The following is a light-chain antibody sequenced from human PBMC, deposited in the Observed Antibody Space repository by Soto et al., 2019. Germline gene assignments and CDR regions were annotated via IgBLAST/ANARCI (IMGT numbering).Light chain of an antibody. CDR1: QSISTW. Sequence: DIQMTQSPSTLSASIGDRVTITCRASQSISTWLAWYQQRPGQAPQLLIYDVSTLAGGVPSRFSGSGSGTEFTLTISSLQPDDFATYYCQQYNANFGPGTKVDIK. J-gene: IGKJ3*01. CDR3: QQYNAN. CDR2: DVS. V-gene: IGKV1-5*01.